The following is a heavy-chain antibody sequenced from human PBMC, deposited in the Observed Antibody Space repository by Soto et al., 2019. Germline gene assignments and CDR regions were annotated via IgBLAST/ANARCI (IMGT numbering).Heavy chain of an antibody. CDR2: IIPMFGTA. V-gene: IGHV1-69*01. J-gene: IGHJ6*02. CDR1: GGTFSSYA. CDR3: ARPVLMDTGVRYYYGMDV. Sequence: QVQLVQSGAEVQKPGSSVKVSCKASGGTFSSYAMNWVRQAPGQGLEWMGGIIPMFGTADYAQKFQARVTITADESTSTAYMELSSLRSEDTAVYYCARPVLMDTGVRYYYGMDVWGQGTTVTVSS. D-gene: IGHD5-18*01.